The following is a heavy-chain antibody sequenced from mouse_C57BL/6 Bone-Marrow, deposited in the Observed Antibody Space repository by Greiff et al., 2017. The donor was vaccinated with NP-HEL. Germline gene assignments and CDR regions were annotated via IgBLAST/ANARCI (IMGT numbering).Heavy chain of an antibody. J-gene: IGHJ2*01. CDR3: ARFKDITTGY. D-gene: IGHD1-2*01. Sequence: VQLQQSGAELARPGASVKLSCTASGYTFTSYGISWVKQRPGQGLEWIGEIYPRSGNTEYNEKFKGKATLTADKSSSTAYMELRSLTSEDSAVYLCARFKDITTGYWGQGTTLTVSS. CDR1: GYTFTSYG. V-gene: IGHV1-81*01. CDR2: IYPRSGNT.